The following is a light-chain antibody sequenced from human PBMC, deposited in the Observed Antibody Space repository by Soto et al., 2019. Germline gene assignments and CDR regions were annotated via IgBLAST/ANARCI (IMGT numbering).Light chain of an antibody. CDR2: QDT. J-gene: IGLJ2*01. CDR3: QAWDATTAA. Sequence: SYELTQPPSVSVSPGQTASITCSGDKLGDKYASWYQQKPGQSPVMVIYQDTKRPSGIPERFSGSKSGNTATLTISGTQAMDEADYSCQAWDATTAAFGAGTKLTVL. V-gene: IGLV3-1*01. CDR1: KLGDKY.